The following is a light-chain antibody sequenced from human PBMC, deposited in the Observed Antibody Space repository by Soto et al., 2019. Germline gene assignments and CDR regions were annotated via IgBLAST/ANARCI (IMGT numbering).Light chain of an antibody. CDR2: DAS. Sequence: DIQMTQSTSTLSASVGDRVTITCRASQNINNWIAWYQQKPGKAPKFLIYDASTLESGVPSRFSGSGFGTEFSLTISSLQPDDFGSYYCQHMRTFGQGTTVEIK. V-gene: IGKV1-5*01. J-gene: IGKJ1*01. CDR1: QNINNW. CDR3: QHMRT.